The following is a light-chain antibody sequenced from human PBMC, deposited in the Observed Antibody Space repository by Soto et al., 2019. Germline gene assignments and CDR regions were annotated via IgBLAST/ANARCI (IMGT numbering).Light chain of an antibody. Sequence: EIVLTQSPTTLSLSPVERATLSWRASQSFSSYLAWYQQKPGQAPRLLIYDASNRATGIPARFSGTGSGTDFTLTINNLEPEDFAVYYCQVRTNWSIAFGRGTRLEIK. CDR1: QSFSSY. CDR3: QVRTNWSIA. CDR2: DAS. V-gene: IGKV3-11*01. J-gene: IGKJ5*01.